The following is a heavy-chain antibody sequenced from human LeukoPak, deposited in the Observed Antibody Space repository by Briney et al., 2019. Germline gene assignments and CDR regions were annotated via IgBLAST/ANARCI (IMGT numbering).Heavy chain of an antibody. CDR1: GYTLTGYY. Sequence: ASVKVSCKASGYTLTGYYMHWVRQAPGQGLEWMGWINPNSGGTNSAQKFQCRVTITRDTSISTAYTALSRLRSDDTAGYYCARVPLNLLWFDYWGQGTLVTVSA. CDR2: INPNSGGT. CDR3: ARVPLNLLWFDY. V-gene: IGHV1-2*02. D-gene: IGHD1-14*01. J-gene: IGHJ4*02.